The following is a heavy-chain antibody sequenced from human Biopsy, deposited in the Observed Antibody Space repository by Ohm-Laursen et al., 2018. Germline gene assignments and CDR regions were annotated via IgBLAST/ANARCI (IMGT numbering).Heavy chain of an antibody. Sequence: SDTLSLTCEVSGVSFSDYYWSWIRQSPGQGLEWIGEINHRGRSSYSPSLQSRVTISGDASKNQFSLNMKSVTAADTAVYFCAREGGGLLPIRLTDFWGPGMMVTVSS. CDR2: INHRGRS. J-gene: IGHJ4*02. CDR3: AREGGGLLPIRLTDF. V-gene: IGHV4-34*01. D-gene: IGHD1-26*01. CDR1: GVSFSDYY.